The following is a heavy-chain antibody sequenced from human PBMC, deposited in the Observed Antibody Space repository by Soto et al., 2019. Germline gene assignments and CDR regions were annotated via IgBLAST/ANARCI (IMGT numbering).Heavy chain of an antibody. CDR3: ARDRGGALDS. J-gene: IGHJ4*02. D-gene: IGHD2-15*01. Sequence: GGSLRLSCVVSGFTFNTFAMTWVRQAPGKGLEWVSALRGSGSLSYYADSVKGRFTISRDNSKNTLYLQMNNLRVDETAVYFCARDRGGALDSWGQGTLVTVSS. CDR1: GFTFNTFA. V-gene: IGHV3-23*01. CDR2: LRGSGSLS.